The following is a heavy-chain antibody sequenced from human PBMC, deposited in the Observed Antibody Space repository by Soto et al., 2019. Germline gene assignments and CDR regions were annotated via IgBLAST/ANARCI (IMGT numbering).Heavy chain of an antibody. V-gene: IGHV1-46*01. Sequence: QVQLVQSGAEVKKPGASVKVSCKASGYTFTSYYMHWVRQAPGQGLEWMGIINPTSSTSYAQKFQGRVTLPRDPATSTVCVELSSRRSEYTAVYYCARVYCSGGSCSGIDYWGQGTLVTVSS. D-gene: IGHD2-15*01. CDR3: ARVYCSGGSCSGIDY. CDR1: GYTFTSYY. CDR2: INPTSST. J-gene: IGHJ4*02.